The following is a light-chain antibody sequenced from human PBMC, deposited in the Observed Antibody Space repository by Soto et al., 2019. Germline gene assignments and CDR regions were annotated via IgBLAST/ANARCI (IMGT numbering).Light chain of an antibody. CDR2: EVS. CDR3: SSYTSSRTWV. V-gene: IGLV2-14*01. J-gene: IGLJ3*02. Sequence: QSALTKPASVSGSPGQSITISCTGTSSDVGGHNHVSWYQQHPGKAPKLMIYEVSNRPSGVSIRFSGSKSGNTASLTISGLQAEDEADYYCSSYTSSRTWVFGGGTKLTVL. CDR1: SSDVGGHNH.